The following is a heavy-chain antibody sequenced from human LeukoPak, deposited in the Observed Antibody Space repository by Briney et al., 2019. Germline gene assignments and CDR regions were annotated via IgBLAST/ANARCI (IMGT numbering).Heavy chain of an antibody. Sequence: GGSLRLSCAVSGITFSSYGMHWVRQAPGKGLEWVAFIRYDGSNKYYADSVKGRFTISRDNSKNTLYLQMNSLRAEDTAVYYCARVNLWSGLYDYWGQGTLVTVSS. D-gene: IGHD3-3*01. CDR2: IRYDGSNK. J-gene: IGHJ4*02. V-gene: IGHV3-30*02. CDR1: GITFSSYG. CDR3: ARVNLWSGLYDY.